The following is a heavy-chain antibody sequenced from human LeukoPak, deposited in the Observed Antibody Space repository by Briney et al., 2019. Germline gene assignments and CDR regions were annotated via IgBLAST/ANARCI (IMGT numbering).Heavy chain of an antibody. J-gene: IGHJ4*02. D-gene: IGHD3-22*01. Sequence: GASVKVSCRASGDTFTGYYMHWVRQAPGQGLEWMGWINPNSGGTNYAQKFQGRVTMTRDTSISTAYMELSRLRSDDTAVYYCAIGAYYYDSSGIDYWGQGTLVTVSS. CDR3: AIGAYYYDSSGIDY. CDR1: GDTFTGYY. V-gene: IGHV1-2*02. CDR2: INPNSGGT.